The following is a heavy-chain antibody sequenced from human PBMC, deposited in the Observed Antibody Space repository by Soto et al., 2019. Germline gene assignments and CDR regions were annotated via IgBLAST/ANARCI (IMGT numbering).Heavy chain of an antibody. J-gene: IGHJ3*02. D-gene: IGHD3-22*01. CDR2: IYHSGSGST. V-gene: IGHV4-30-2*01. CDR3: ARGNPYYSDSPLWGRNAFDI. Sequence: QLRLQESGSGLVKPSQTLSLTCAVSGGSITSADYCWSWIRQPPGKGLEWIGYIYHSGSGSTYYNPSLKSRVTTSIDRSKNQFSLKLSSVTAADTAVYYCARGNPYYSDSPLWGRNAFDIWGQGTMVTVSS. CDR1: GGSITSADYC.